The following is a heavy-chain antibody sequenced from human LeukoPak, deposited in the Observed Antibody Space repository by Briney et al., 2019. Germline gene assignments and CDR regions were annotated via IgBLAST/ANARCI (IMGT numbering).Heavy chain of an antibody. CDR2: VYISGNT. Sequence: SETLSLTCTVSGGSISNYCWSWIRQPAGKGLEWIGRVYISGNTDYSPSLKSRVSISEDKSKNQFSLKLSSVTAADTAVYYCAREGGFWSGFYYFDYWGQGTLVTVSS. V-gene: IGHV4-4*07. D-gene: IGHD3-3*01. CDR3: AREGGFWSGFYYFDY. J-gene: IGHJ4*02. CDR1: GGSISNYC.